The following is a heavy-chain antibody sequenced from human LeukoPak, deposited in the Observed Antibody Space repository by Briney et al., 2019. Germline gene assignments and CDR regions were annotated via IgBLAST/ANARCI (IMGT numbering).Heavy chain of an antibody. J-gene: IGHJ1*01. CDR2: ISGSGGST. CDR1: GFTFSSYA. Sequence: GGSLRLSCAASGFTFSSYAMSWVRQAPGKGLEWVSAISGSGGSTYYADSVKGRFTISRDNSNNTVYLHTNSLRAEDTAVYYCAKVGRLDSSGYRYFQHWGQGTLVTVSS. V-gene: IGHV3-23*01. D-gene: IGHD3-22*01. CDR3: AKVGRLDSSGYRYFQH.